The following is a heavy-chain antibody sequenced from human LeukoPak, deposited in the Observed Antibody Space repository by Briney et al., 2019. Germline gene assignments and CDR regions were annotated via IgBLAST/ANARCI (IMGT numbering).Heavy chain of an antibody. CDR2: INRSGST. CDR3: ARGLNGGSWFDP. Sequence: SETLSLTCAVYGGSFSGYYWSWIRQPPGKGLEWIGEINRSGSTNYNPSLKSRVTISVDTSKNQFSLKLSSVTAADTAVYYCARGLNGGSWFDPWGQGTLVTVSS. V-gene: IGHV4-34*01. CDR1: GGSFSGYY. D-gene: IGHD7-27*01. J-gene: IGHJ5*02.